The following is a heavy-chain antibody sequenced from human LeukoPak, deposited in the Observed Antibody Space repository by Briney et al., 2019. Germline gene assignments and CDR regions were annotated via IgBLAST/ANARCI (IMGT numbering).Heavy chain of an antibody. V-gene: IGHV3-13*01. D-gene: IGHD2-2*02. Sequence: GGSLRLSCAASGFTFSTYDMHWVRQGTGEGLEWVSGIGTQGGTHYPDSVKGRFTISRENADNSLYLQMNSLRAGDTAVYYCARGIFCNTTSCFTVRAFEIWGQGTMVTVSS. CDR3: ARGIFCNTTSCFTVRAFEI. CDR2: IGTQGGT. J-gene: IGHJ3*02. CDR1: GFTFSTYD.